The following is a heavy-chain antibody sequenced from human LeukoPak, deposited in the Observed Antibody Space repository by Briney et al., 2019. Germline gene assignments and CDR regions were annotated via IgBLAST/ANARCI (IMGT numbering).Heavy chain of an antibody. CDR2: ISYDGSNK. D-gene: IGHD1-14*01. CDR1: GFTFSSYA. V-gene: IGHV3-30-3*01. J-gene: IGHJ6*02. CDR3: ARDRERTMDV. Sequence: GGSLRLSCAASGFTFSSYAMHWVRQAPGKGLEWVAVISYDGSNKYYADSVKGRFTISRDNSKNTLYLQMNSLRAEDTAVYYCARDRERTMDVWGQGTTVSVSS.